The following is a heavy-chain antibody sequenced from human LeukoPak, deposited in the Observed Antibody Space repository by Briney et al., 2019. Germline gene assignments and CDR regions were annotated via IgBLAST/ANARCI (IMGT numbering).Heavy chain of an antibody. CDR3: AKDLGDYDTSGCLDY. Sequence: GGSLRLSCAASGFTFRTYAMSWVRQAPGKGLEWVSGIGGGGGSTYYADSVKGRFTISRDNSENTVYLLMNSLRAEDTAVYYCAKDLGDYDTSGCLDYWGQGTLVTVSS. CDR2: IGGGGGST. V-gene: IGHV3-23*01. D-gene: IGHD3-22*01. CDR1: GFTFRTYA. J-gene: IGHJ4*02.